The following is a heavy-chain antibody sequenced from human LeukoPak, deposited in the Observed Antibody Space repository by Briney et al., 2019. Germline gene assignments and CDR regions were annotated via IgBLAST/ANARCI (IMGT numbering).Heavy chain of an antibody. CDR1: GFTFSNYW. D-gene: IGHD6-13*01. CDR2: IKSDGSST. V-gene: IGHV3-74*01. J-gene: IGHJ4*02. CDR3: ARGGDSSNWYPGYFDY. Sequence: GRSLRLSCAASGFTFSNYWMHWVRQAPGKGPVWVSRIKSDGSSTRFADSVQGRFTISRDNGKNTLYLQMNSLRAEDTAVYYCARGGDSSNWYPGYFDYWGQGALVTVSS.